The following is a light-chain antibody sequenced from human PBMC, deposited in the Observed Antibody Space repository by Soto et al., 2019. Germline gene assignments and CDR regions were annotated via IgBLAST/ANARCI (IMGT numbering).Light chain of an antibody. CDR3: QQYKSYSWT. CDR1: QSISSW. J-gene: IGKJ1*01. Sequence: DFQMTQSPSTLSASLGDSVTIXXRASQSISSWLAWYQQKPGKAPKVXIYKASSLESGVPSRFGGSGSGTEFTLTISSLQPDDLATYYCQQYKSYSWTFGQGTKVDIK. V-gene: IGKV1-5*03. CDR2: KAS.